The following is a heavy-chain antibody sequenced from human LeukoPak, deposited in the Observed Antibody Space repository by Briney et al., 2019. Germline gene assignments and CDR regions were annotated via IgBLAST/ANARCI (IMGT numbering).Heavy chain of an antibody. V-gene: IGHV4-59*11. CDR1: GGPIISHY. CDR2: ISNSGST. D-gene: IGHD2-15*01. CDR3: GRDALVGYLSFYYMDV. J-gene: IGHJ6*03. Sequence: SETLPLTRTVPGGPIISHYWTWIRQSPVKELEWIGDISNSGSTSYNPSLKSRVTISIDTSKNQFSLKLSSVTAADTAVYYCGRDALVGYLSFYYMDVWGKGTTVTVSS.